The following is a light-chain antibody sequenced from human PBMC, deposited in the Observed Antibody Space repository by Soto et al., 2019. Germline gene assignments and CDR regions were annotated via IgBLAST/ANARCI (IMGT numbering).Light chain of an antibody. J-gene: IGKJ2*01. CDR1: QSVSSSY. CDR3: QQFGSSPPMYT. Sequence: EIVLTQSPGTLSLSPGERATLSCRASQSVSSSYLAWYQQKPGQAPRLLIYATSSRATGIPDRFTGSGSGTDFALNISRPEPEDFAVYCCQQFGSSPPMYTFGQGTKLEIK. CDR2: ATS. V-gene: IGKV3-20*01.